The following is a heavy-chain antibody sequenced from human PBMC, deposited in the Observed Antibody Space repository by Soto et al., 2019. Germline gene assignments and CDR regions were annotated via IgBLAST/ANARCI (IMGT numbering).Heavy chain of an antibody. V-gene: IGHV3-23*01. CDR1: GFTFSSYA. D-gene: IGHD2-2*01. J-gene: IGHJ6*02. Sequence: GGALRVSCSASGFTFSSYAMSWVRQAPGKGLEWVSAISGSGGSTYYADSVKGRFTISRDNSKNTLYLQMNSLRAEDTAVYYCAKGVVPAANSYYYYGMDVWGQGTTVTVSS. CDR3: AKGVVPAANSYYYYGMDV. CDR2: ISGSGGST.